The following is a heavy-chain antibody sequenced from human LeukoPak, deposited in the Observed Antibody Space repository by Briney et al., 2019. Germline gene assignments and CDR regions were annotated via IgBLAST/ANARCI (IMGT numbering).Heavy chain of an antibody. J-gene: IGHJ5*02. Sequence: PGGSLRLSYAASGFTFSSYAMHWVRQAPGKGLEWVAVISYDGSNKYYADSVKGRFTISRDNSKNTLYLQMNSLRAEDTALYHCAGEMKSRGVVDLWGQGTLVTVSS. CDR3: AGEMKSRGVVDL. V-gene: IGHV3-30-3*01. D-gene: IGHD3-10*01. CDR1: GFTFSSYA. CDR2: ISYDGSNK.